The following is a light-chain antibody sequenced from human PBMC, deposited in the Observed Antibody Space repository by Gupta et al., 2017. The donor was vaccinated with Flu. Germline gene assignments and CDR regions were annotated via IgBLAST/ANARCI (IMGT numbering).Light chain of an antibody. V-gene: IGKV3-15*01. J-gene: IGKJ1*01. CDR3: QQYNDWPPRT. CDR2: GAS. CDR1: QSVHSN. Sequence: ATLSVSPGARATLSCRASQSVHSNLAWYQQKPGQAPRLLIYGASNRATGIPARFSGSGSGTECTLTISSLESEDFAVYYCQQYNDWPPRTFGQGTKLEIK.